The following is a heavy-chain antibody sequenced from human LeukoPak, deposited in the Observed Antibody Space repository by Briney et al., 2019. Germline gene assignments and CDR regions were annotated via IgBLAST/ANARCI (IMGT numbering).Heavy chain of an antibody. V-gene: IGHV3-7*01. D-gene: IGHD1-14*01. Sequence: YPGGSLRLSCEASGFTFTTHGMHWVRQAPGKGLEWVANINQGGSDKYYVDSVKGRFTISRDNANNLLYLQMNSLRGEDTAVYYCTRDRSRAEDDWGQGTLVTVSS. CDR3: TRDRSRAEDD. CDR1: GFTFTTHG. J-gene: IGHJ4*02. CDR2: INQGGSDK.